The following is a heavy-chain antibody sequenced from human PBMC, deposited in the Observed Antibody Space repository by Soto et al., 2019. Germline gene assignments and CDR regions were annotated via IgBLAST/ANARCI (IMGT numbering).Heavy chain of an antibody. D-gene: IGHD6-25*01. J-gene: IGHJ5*02. Sequence: SETLSLTCTVSGGSISSYYWSWIRQPPGKGLEWIGYIYYSGSTNYNPSLKSRVTISVDTSKNQFSLKLSSVTAADTAVYYCARVKRYNWFDPWGQGTLVTSPQ. CDR3: ARVKRYNWFDP. CDR1: GGSISSYY. V-gene: IGHV4-59*01. CDR2: IYYSGST.